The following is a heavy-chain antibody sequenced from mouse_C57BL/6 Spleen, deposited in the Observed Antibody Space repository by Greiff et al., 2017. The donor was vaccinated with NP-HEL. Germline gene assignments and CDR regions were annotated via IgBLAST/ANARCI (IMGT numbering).Heavy chain of an antibody. CDR1: GFTFSSYA. D-gene: IGHD1-1*01. J-gene: IGHJ3*01. CDR2: ISDGGSYT. CDR3: ARDDYGSSCPWFAY. V-gene: IGHV5-4*01. Sequence: DVQLVESGGGLVKPGGSLKLSCAASGFTFSSYAMSWVRQTPEKRLEWVATISDGGSYTYYPDNVKGRFTISRDNAKNNLYLQMSHLKSEDTAMYYCARDDYGSSCPWFAYWGQGTLVTVSA.